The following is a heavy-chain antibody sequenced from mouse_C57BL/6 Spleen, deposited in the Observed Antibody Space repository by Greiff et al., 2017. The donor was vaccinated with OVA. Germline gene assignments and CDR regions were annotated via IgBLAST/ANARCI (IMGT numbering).Heavy chain of an antibody. D-gene: IGHD1-1*01. Sequence: QVQLQQPGAELVRPGSSVKLSCKASGYTFTSYWMDWVKQRPGQGLEWIGNIYPSDSETHYNQKFKDKATLTVDKSSSTAYMQLSSLTSEDSAVYYCARERDYYGSSLDYWGKAPLSQSPQ. V-gene: IGHV1-61*01. J-gene: IGHJ2*01. CDR3: ARERDYYGSSLDY. CDR1: GYTFTSYW. CDR2: IYPSDSET.